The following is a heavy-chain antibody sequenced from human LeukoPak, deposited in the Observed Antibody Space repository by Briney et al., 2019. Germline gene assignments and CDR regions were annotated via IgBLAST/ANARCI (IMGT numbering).Heavy chain of an antibody. D-gene: IGHD6-6*01. Sequence: QSGGSLRLSCAASGFTFSSYAMSWVRQAPGRGLEWVSVISVSGGSTYYADSVKGRFTISRDNSKNTLYLQMSSLRAEDTALYYCAKGLNAGAIRPPLDYWGQGTLVTVSS. CDR1: GFTFSSYA. CDR2: ISVSGGST. V-gene: IGHV3-23*01. J-gene: IGHJ4*02. CDR3: AKGLNAGAIRPPLDY.